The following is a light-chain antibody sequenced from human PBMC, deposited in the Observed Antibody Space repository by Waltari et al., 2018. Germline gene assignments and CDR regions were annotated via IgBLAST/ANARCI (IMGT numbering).Light chain of an antibody. CDR2: KAS. Sequence: DIQMTQSPSTLSASVGDRVTIPCRASQSISSWLAWYQQKPGKAPKLLIYKASSLESGVPSRFSGSGSGTEFTLTISSLQPDDFATYYCLQTYSTPLTFGGGTNVDIK. CDR1: QSISSW. J-gene: IGKJ4*01. CDR3: LQTYSTPLT. V-gene: IGKV1-5*03.